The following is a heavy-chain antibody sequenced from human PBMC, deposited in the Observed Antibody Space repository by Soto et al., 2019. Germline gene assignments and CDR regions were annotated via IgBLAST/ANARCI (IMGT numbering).Heavy chain of an antibody. CDR1: GYTFTSYA. J-gene: IGHJ4*02. Sequence: QVQLVQSGAEVKKPGASVKVSCKASGYTFTSYAMHWVRQAPGQRLEWMGWINAGNGNTKYSQKFQGRVTITRDTSASTAYMELSSLRSEDTAVYYCARDLSYNWNYFDYWGQGTLVTVSS. CDR2: INAGNGNT. D-gene: IGHD1-20*01. CDR3: ARDLSYNWNYFDY. V-gene: IGHV1-3*01.